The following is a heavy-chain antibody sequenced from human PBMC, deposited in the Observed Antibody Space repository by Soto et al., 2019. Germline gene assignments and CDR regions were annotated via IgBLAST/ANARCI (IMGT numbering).Heavy chain of an antibody. CDR1: GFTFSTYS. D-gene: IGHD3-22*01. Sequence: PGGSLRLSCAASGFTFSTYSMNWVRQAPGKGLEWVSYISSSSSTIFYTDSVKGRFTVSRDNAKNSLYLQMNSLRAEDTAVYSCARPTYYYDSSGPPAYWGQGTLVTVSS. CDR2: ISSSSSTI. J-gene: IGHJ4*02. V-gene: IGHV3-48*01. CDR3: ARPTYYYDSSGPPAY.